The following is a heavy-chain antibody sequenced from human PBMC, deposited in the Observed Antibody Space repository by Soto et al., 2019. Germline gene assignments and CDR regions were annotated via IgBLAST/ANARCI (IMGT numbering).Heavy chain of an antibody. V-gene: IGHV1-18*01. CDR3: ARCPGSLYDSSPLNFDL. Sequence: QVQLVQSGAEVKKPGASVKVSCKASGYTFTSYGISWVRQAPGQGLEWMGWISAYNGNTNYAQKLQGRVTMTTDTSTSTAYMELRSLRADDTAVYYCARCPGSLYDSSPLNFDLWGQVTMVTVSS. J-gene: IGHJ3*01. CDR1: GYTFTSYG. CDR2: ISAYNGNT. D-gene: IGHD3-22*01.